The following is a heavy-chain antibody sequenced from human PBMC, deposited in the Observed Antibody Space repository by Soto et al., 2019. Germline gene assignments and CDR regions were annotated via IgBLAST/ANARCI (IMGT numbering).Heavy chain of an antibody. V-gene: IGHV3-23*01. CDR3: AKRPYYDGSGSNFDY. D-gene: IGHD3-22*01. CDR2: ISGSGTST. J-gene: IGHJ4*02. Sequence: GGSLRLSCAASGFTFSSYAMSWVRQAPGKGREWVSVISGSGTSTYYADSVKGRFTISRDNSKNTLYLQMNSLRAEDTAVYYCAKRPYYDGSGSNFDYWGQGALVTVSS. CDR1: GFTFSSYA.